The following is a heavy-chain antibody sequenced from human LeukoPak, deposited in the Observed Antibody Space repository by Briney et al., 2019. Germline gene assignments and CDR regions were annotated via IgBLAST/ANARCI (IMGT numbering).Heavy chain of an antibody. Sequence: GGSLRLSCAASGFTFSSYGMHWVRQAPGKGLEWVAVISYDGSNKYYADSVKGRFTTSRDNSKNTLYLQMNSLRAEDTAVYYCAKALYGDYGNWFDPWGQGTLVTVSS. D-gene: IGHD4-17*01. J-gene: IGHJ5*02. V-gene: IGHV3-30*18. CDR2: ISYDGSNK. CDR1: GFTFSSYG. CDR3: AKALYGDYGNWFDP.